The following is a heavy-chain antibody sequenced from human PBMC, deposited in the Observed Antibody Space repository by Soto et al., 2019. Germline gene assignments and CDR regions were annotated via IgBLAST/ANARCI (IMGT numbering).Heavy chain of an antibody. CDR2: IIPIFGTP. CDR1: GGPFNAHA. CDR3: ARVRWKLSLEASDAI. Sequence: QVQLVQSGAEVKKPGSSVKVSCKGSGGPFNAHAISWVRQAPGQGLEWMGGIIPIFGTPNYAQKFQGRLTINADTSTTPAYLELSSLRSNDTAVYCGARVRWKLSLEASDAIWGQGTLVTGSS. V-gene: IGHV1-69*06. D-gene: IGHD2-15*01. J-gene: IGHJ4*02.